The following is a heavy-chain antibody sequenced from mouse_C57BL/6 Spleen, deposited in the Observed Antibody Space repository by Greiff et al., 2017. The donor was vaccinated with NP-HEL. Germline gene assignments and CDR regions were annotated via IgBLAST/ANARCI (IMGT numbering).Heavy chain of an antibody. Sequence: QVQLQQFGAELVKPGASVKLSCKASGYTFTEYTIHWVKQRSGQGLEWIGWFYPGSGSIKYNEKFKDKATLTADKSSSTVYMELSRLTSEDSAVYFCARHEGGYYGREYAMDYWGQGTSVTVSS. V-gene: IGHV1-62-2*01. D-gene: IGHD1-1*01. CDR3: ARHEGGYYGREYAMDY. J-gene: IGHJ4*01. CDR2: FYPGSGSI. CDR1: GYTFTEYT.